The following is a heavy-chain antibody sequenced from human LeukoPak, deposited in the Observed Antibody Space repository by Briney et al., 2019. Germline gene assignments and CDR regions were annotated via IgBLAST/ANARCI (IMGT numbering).Heavy chain of an antibody. V-gene: IGHV4-39*07. J-gene: IGHJ4*02. CDR2: IYYSGST. D-gene: IGHD6-19*01. CDR1: GGSISSSSYY. CDR3: ARGGILIAVAGISDYFDY. Sequence: SETLSLTCTVSGGSISSSSYYWGWIRQPPGKGLEWIGSIYYSGSTNYNPSLKSRVTISVDKSKNQFSLKLSSVTAADTAVYYCARGGILIAVAGISDYFDYWGQGTLVTVSS.